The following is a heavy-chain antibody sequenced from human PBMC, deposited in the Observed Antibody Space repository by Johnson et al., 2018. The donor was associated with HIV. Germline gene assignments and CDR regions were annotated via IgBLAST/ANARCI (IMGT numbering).Heavy chain of an antibody. V-gene: IGHV3-30*02. Sequence: VQLVESGGGVVQPGGSLRLSCAASGFTFSSYGMHWVRQAPGKGLEWVAFIRYDGSNKYYADSVKGRFTISRDNSKNTLYLQMNSLRAEDTAVYYGAKDHIVVVTAKDAFDIWGQGTMVTVSS. J-gene: IGHJ3*02. CDR1: GFTFSSYG. CDR3: AKDHIVVVTAKDAFDI. CDR2: IRYDGSNK. D-gene: IGHD2-21*02.